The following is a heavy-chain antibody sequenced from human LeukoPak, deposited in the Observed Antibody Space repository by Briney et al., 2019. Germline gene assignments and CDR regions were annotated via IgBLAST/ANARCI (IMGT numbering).Heavy chain of an antibody. CDR3: GRWGYFDSGGYFVVDY. J-gene: IGHJ4*02. Sequence: RSSETLSLTCTVSGDSISSYYWIWIRQAPGKALEWIGHIHYNGDTAYNFSLKSRVTISMDTSKNQFSLKVTSVTAADTAVYYRGRWGYFDSGGYFVVDYWGQGTVVTVSS. V-gene: IGHV4-59*01. D-gene: IGHD3-22*01. CDR1: GDSISSYY. CDR2: IHYNGDT.